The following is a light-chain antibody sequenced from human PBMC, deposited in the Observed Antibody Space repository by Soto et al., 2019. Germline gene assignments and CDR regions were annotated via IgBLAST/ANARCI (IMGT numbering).Light chain of an antibody. CDR1: SSDVGGYNY. J-gene: IGLJ1*01. CDR2: DVS. CDR3: CSYAGSYTDF. V-gene: IGLV2-11*01. Sequence: QSVLTQPRSVSGSPGQSVTISCTGTSSDVGGYNYVSWYQQHPGKAPKLMIYDVSKRPSGVPDRFSGSKSGNTASLTISGLQAEDEADYYCCSYAGSYTDFFGTGTKLTVL.